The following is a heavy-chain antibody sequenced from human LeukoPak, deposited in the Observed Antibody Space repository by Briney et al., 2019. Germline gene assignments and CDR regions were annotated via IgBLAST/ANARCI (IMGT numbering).Heavy chain of an antibody. Sequence: PGRSLRLSCTVSGIIFSKYNWNWVRQAPGKGLEWVSYISSSGNIIYYTDSVRGRFTISRDNAKNSPYLQMNSLRAEDTAVYYCARLGYSSAKSFDYWGQGTLVTVSS. D-gene: IGHD6-19*01. CDR1: GIIFSKYN. CDR2: ISSSGNII. J-gene: IGHJ4*02. V-gene: IGHV3-48*03. CDR3: ARLGYSSAKSFDY.